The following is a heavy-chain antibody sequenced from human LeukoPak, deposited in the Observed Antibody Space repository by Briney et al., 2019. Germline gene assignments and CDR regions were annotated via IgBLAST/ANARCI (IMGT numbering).Heavy chain of an antibody. D-gene: IGHD5-12*01. CDR1: GFTVSSNY. J-gene: IGHJ4*02. Sequence: TVGSLRLSCAASGFTVSSNYMSWVRQAPGKGLEWVSVIYSGGSTYYADSVKGRFTISRDNSKNTLYLQMNSLRAEDTAVYYCARGLSGYDFDYWGQGTLVTVSS. V-gene: IGHV3-66*01. CDR3: ARGLSGYDFDY. CDR2: IYSGGST.